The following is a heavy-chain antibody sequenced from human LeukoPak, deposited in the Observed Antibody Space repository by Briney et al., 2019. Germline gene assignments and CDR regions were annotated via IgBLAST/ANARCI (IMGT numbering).Heavy chain of an antibody. J-gene: IGHJ4*02. V-gene: IGHV3-7*01. Sequence: PGGSLRLSCAASGFTFSSYEMNWVRQAPGKGLEWVANIKQDGSEKYYVDSVKGRFTISRDNAKNSLYLQMNSLRAEDTAVYYCAREVYESYYYDSSGYYPYYFDYWGQGTLVTVSS. CDR2: IKQDGSEK. CDR1: GFTFSSYE. D-gene: IGHD3-22*01. CDR3: AREVYESYYYDSSGYYPYYFDY.